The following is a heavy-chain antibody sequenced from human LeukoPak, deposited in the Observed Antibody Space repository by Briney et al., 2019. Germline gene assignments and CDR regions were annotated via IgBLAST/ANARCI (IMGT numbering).Heavy chain of an antibody. J-gene: IGHJ4*02. V-gene: IGHV3-23*01. Sequence: GGSLGLSCAASGFTFSSYAMSWVRQAPGKGLEWVSAISGSGGSTYYADSVKGRFTISRDNSKNTLYLQMNSLRAEDTAVYYCAKLLQLWPTPCDYWGQGTLVTVSS. CDR2: ISGSGGST. CDR1: GFTFSSYA. D-gene: IGHD5-18*01. CDR3: AKLLQLWPTPCDY.